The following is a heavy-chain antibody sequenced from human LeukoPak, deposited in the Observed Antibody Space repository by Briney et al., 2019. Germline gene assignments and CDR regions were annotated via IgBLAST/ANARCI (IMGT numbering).Heavy chain of an antibody. CDR2: IKQDGSEK. J-gene: IGHJ3*02. V-gene: IGHV3-7*01. D-gene: IGHD5-18*01. CDR3: AGLDAAMPDAFDI. CDR1: GFTFSSYW. Sequence: GGSLRLSCAASGFTFSSYWMSWVRQAPGKGLEWVANIKQDGSEKYYVDSVKGRFTISRDNAKNSLYLQMNSLRAEDTAVYYCAGLDAAMPDAFDIWGQGTTVTVSS.